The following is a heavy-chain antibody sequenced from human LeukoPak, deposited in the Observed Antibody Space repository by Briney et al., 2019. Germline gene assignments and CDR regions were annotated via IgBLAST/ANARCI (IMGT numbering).Heavy chain of an antibody. Sequence: PGGSLRLSCAASGFTLSNYNMNWVRQTPGKGLEWVSSITRDSIYTFYADSVKGRFTISRDDAKNSLSLQMNSLRAEDTAVYYCARDPYNGYYGDDYYYYMDVWGKGTTVTISS. V-gene: IGHV3-21*01. CDR1: GFTLSNYN. CDR2: ITRDSIYT. D-gene: IGHD4-17*01. J-gene: IGHJ6*03. CDR3: ARDPYNGYYGDDYYYYMDV.